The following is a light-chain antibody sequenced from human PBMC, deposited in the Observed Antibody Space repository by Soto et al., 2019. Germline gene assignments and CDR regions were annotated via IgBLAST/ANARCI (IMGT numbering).Light chain of an antibody. CDR2: DVS. Sequence: QSALTQPASVSGSPGQSITISCTGTSSDVGGYNYVSWYQQHPGKAPKLMIYDVSNRPSGVSNRFSGSKSGNTASLTISGLQAEDEGVYYCSSYTSSSTLVFGGGTQLTVL. CDR3: SSYTSSSTLV. CDR1: SSDVGGYNY. V-gene: IGLV2-14*01. J-gene: IGLJ2*01.